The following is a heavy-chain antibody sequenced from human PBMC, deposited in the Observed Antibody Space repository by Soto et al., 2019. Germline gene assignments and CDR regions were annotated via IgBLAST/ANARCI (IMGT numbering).Heavy chain of an antibody. Sequence: QVQLQESGPGLVKPSETLSLTCTVSGGSISSYYWSWIRQPAGKGLEWIGRIYTSGSTNYNTALKSRVSMSVDTSKTQFSLKLSSVTAADTEVYYCARGPATMGGNTLDYWGQGPLVTVSS. CDR3: ARGPATMGGNTLDY. J-gene: IGHJ4*02. CDR1: GGSISSYY. CDR2: IYTSGST. D-gene: IGHD2-15*01. V-gene: IGHV4-4*07.